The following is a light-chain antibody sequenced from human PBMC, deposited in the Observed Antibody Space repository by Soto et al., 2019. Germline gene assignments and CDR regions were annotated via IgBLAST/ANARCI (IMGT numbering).Light chain of an antibody. Sequence: DIVMTQSPLSLPVTPGEPASISCRSSQSLLHSNGYNYLDWYLQKPGQSPQLLIYLGSNRASGVPGRFSGSGSGTDFRLKISRVEAEDVGVYYCMQALQTPPTFGQGTKLEIK. CDR2: LGS. CDR1: QSLLHSNGYNY. J-gene: IGKJ2*01. CDR3: MQALQTPPT. V-gene: IGKV2-28*01.